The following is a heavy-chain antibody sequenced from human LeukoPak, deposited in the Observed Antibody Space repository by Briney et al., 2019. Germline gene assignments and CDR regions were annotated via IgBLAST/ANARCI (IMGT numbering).Heavy chain of an antibody. CDR2: IYTSGSP. Sequence: PSETLSLTCSVSGGSISTGSYYCSWIRQPAGKGLEWIGRIYTSGSPKYNPSLKSRVTISVDTSNNQFSLKLSSVTAADTAVYYCARDTVVTLPYYYYMDVWGQGTLVTVSS. J-gene: IGHJ6*03. CDR1: GGSISTGSYY. V-gene: IGHV4-61*02. CDR3: ARDTVVTLPYYYYMDV. D-gene: IGHD4-23*01.